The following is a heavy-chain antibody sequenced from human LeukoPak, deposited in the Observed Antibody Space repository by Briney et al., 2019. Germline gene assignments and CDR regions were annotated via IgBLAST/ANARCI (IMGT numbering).Heavy chain of an antibody. D-gene: IGHD6-6*01. Sequence: SETLSLTCAVYGGSFSGYYWSWIRQPPGKGLEWIGEINHSGSTNYNPSLKSRVTISADTSKNQFSLKLSSVTAADTAVYYCARYSSSSRAEDYWGQGTLVAVSS. CDR1: GGSFSGYY. J-gene: IGHJ4*02. V-gene: IGHV4-34*01. CDR3: ARYSSSSRAEDY. CDR2: INHSGST.